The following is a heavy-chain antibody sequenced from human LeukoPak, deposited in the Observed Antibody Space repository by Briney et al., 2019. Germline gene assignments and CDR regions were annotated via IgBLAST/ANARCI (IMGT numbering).Heavy chain of an antibody. CDR1: GFTFNDYA. Sequence: GGSLRLSCAASGFTFNDYAIHWVRQAPGKGLEWVSGISWNSAYIGYADSVKGRFTISRDSAKNSLYLQMNSLRGEDTAFYYCAKDIPGDIEVAVPEYWGQGTLVTVSS. CDR3: AKDIPGDIEVAVPEY. D-gene: IGHD6-19*01. CDR2: ISWNSAYI. J-gene: IGHJ4*02. V-gene: IGHV3-9*01.